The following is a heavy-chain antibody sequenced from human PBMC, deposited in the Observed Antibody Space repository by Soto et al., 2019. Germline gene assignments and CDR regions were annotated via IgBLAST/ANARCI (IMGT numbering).Heavy chain of an antibody. CDR2: IYPGDSDT. V-gene: IGHV5-51*01. CDR1: GYSFTSYW. J-gene: IGHJ4*02. Sequence: PGESLKISCKGSGYSFTSYWIGWVRQMPGKGLEWMGIIYPGDSDTRYSPSFQGQVTISADKSISTAYLQWSSLKASDTAMYYCARQATVRHDYGDYSYWGQGTLVTVSS. D-gene: IGHD4-17*01. CDR3: ARQATVRHDYGDYSY.